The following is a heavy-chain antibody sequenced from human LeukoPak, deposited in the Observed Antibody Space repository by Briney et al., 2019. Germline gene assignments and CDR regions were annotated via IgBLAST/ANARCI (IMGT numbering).Heavy chain of an antibody. D-gene: IGHD6-13*01. CDR2: IYRGGSS. Sequence: GGSLRLSCIGSTFTFSDHGMHWVRQAPGMGLEWVSTIYRGGSSFYADSVKGRFTISRDNSKNTLYLQMDSLRAEDTAVYYRASDLSTWFDWGQGTQVTVAS. J-gene: IGHJ4*02. V-gene: IGHV3-66*01. CDR1: TFTFSDHG. CDR3: ASDLSTWFD.